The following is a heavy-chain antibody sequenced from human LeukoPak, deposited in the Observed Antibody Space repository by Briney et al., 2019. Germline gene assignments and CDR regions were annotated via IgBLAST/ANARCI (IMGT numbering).Heavy chain of an antibody. CDR2: ILSGGDVF. V-gene: IGHV3-23*01. Sequence: GSLRLSCAASGFSFSSFAMMWVRQAPGMGLELISAILSGGDVFFYGDSVRGRFTISRDDSTNTLFLQMNNLRADDSAVYYCARDPNGNYVGAFEMWGPGTTVTVSS. CDR3: ARDPNGNYVGAFEM. J-gene: IGHJ3*02. CDR1: GFSFSSFA. D-gene: IGHD4-17*01.